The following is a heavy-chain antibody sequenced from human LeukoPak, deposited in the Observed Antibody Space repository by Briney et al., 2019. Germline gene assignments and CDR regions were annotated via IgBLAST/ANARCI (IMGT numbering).Heavy chain of an antibody. J-gene: IGHJ6*02. CDR3: ARGRARGPFSRYYYGMDV. Sequence: PSETLSLTCAVYGGSFSGYYWSWIRQPPGKGLEWIGEVNHSGSTNYNPSHKSRVTISVDTSKNQFSLKLSSVTAADTAVYYCARGRARGPFSRYYYGMDVWGQGTTVTVSS. D-gene: IGHD5-12*01. V-gene: IGHV4-34*01. CDR2: VNHSGST. CDR1: GGSFSGYY.